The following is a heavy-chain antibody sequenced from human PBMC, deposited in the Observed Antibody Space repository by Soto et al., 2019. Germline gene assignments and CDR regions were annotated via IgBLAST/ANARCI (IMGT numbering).Heavy chain of an antibody. J-gene: IGHJ6*02. CDR2: ISWDGGST. CDR3: AKDIGVEYSSSLSLVFYYYYGMDV. D-gene: IGHD6-6*01. V-gene: IGHV3-43*01. CDR1: GFTFDDYT. Sequence: GGSLRLSCAASGFTFDDYTMHWVRQAPGKGLEWVSLISWDGGSTYYADSVKGRFTISRDNSKNSLYLQMNSLRTEDTALYYCAKDIGVEYSSSLSLVFYYYYGMDVWGQGTTVTVSS.